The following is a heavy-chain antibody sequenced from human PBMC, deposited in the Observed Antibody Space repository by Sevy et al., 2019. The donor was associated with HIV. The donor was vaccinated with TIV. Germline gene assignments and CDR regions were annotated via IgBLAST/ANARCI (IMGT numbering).Heavy chain of an antibody. CDR2: FYYSGST. CDR1: GGSINSSTFS. D-gene: IGHD6-13*01. Sequence: SETLSLTCAVSGGSINSSTFSWGWIRQSPGKGLEWIGSFYYSGSTYYNPSLKSRVTISVDTSKNQFSLKLYSVTAADTAVYYCARHQGQLLRGYYYYYMDVWGKGTTVTVSS. CDR3: ARHQGQLLRGYYYYYMDV. J-gene: IGHJ6*03. V-gene: IGHV4-39*01.